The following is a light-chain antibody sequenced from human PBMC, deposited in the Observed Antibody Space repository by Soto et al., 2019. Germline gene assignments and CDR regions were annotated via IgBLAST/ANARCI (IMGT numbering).Light chain of an antibody. Sequence: DVVMTQSPLSLPVTLGQPASISCRSSQSLAYSDGNTYLNWLQQRPGQSPRRLMYTVSHRESGVPYTFSGSGSGTEFTLKISRVEAEDVGVYYCVQGTEWPPYNYGQATKLEI. CDR2: TVS. CDR3: VQGTEWPPYN. V-gene: IGKV2-30*01. CDR1: QSLAYSDGNTY. J-gene: IGKJ2*01.